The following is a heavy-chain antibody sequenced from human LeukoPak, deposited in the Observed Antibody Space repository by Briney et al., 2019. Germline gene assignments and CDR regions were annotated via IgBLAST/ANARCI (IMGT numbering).Heavy chain of an antibody. CDR2: IWNDGS. V-gene: IGHV3-33*06. CDR1: GFTFSSCG. D-gene: IGHD1-26*01. CDR3: AKPTRGSGSFLIEY. J-gene: IGHJ4*02. Sequence: GGSLRLSCAASGFTFSSCGMHWVRQAPGKGLEWVAVIWNDGSYADSAKGRFTISRENSKNTLYLKMNSLRAEDTAVYYCAKPTRGSGSFLIEYWGQGTLVTVSS.